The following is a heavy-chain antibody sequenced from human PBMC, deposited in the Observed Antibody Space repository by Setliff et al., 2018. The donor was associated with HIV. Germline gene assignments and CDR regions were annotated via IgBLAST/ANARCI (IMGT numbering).Heavy chain of an antibody. D-gene: IGHD3-16*02. CDR1: GFSFRSYA. J-gene: IGHJ6*02. Sequence: GGSLRLSCTASGFSFRSYAVSWVRQAPGKGLEWVSVISGTNKYYVDFVKGRFTISRDNSKNTLYLQMNSLRAEDTAVYYCAIGRQGYHYGMDVWGQGTTVTVS. CDR3: AIGRQGYHYGMDV. CDR2: ISGTNK. V-gene: IGHV3-23*05.